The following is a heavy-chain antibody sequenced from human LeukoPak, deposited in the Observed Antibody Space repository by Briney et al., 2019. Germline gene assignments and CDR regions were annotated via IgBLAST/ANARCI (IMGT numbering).Heavy chain of an antibody. Sequence: GGSLRLSCAASGFAFSSSAFHWVRQAPGKGLEWVAIVSYNGNSKYYADSVRGRFTISRDNSTNTLFLQMNRLRIETRLCNCAREVTTMTDAFDIWGHGTMVTVSS. J-gene: IGHJ3*02. V-gene: IGHV3-30-3*01. CDR3: AREVTTMTDAFDI. CDR2: VSYNGNSK. D-gene: IGHD4-17*01. CDR1: GFAFSSSA.